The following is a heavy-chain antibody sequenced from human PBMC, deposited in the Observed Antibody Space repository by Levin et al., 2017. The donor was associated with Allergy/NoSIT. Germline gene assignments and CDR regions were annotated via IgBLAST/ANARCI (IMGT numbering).Heavy chain of an antibody. CDR2: INAGNGNT. CDR3: ARVSSGWTRGAFDI. D-gene: IGHD6-19*01. Sequence: ASVKVSCKASGYTFTSYAMHWVRQAPGQRLEWMGWINAGNGNTKYSQKFQGRVTITRDTSASTAYMELSSLRSEDTAVYYCARVSSGWTRGAFDIWGQGTMVTVSS. V-gene: IGHV1-3*01. J-gene: IGHJ3*02. CDR1: GYTFTSYA.